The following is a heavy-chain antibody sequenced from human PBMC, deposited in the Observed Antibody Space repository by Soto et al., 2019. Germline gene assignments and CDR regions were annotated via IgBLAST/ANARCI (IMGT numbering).Heavy chain of an antibody. V-gene: IGHV1-69*08. J-gene: IGHJ3*02. Sequence: QVQLVQSGAEVKKPASSVKVSCKASGGTFSSYTISWVRQAPGQGLEWMGRIIPILGIANYAQKFQGRVKITADKSTSTAYRELSSLRSEDTAVYYCARDLTSDSSGYSSDAFDIWGQGTMVTVSS. D-gene: IGHD3-22*01. CDR1: GGTFSSYT. CDR2: IIPILGIA. CDR3: ARDLTSDSSGYSSDAFDI.